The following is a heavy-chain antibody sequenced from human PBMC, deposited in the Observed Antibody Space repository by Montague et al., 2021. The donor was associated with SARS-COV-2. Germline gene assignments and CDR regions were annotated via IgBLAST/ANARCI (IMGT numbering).Heavy chain of an antibody. D-gene: IGHD6-19*01. Sequence: SLRLSYAASGFTFSSYAMHWVRQAPGKGLEWVAVISYDGSNKYYADSVKGRFTISRDNSKNTLYLQMNSLRAEDTAVYYCARDDPYSSGWFDAFDIWGQGTMVTVSS. V-gene: IGHV3-30*04. CDR3: ARDDPYSSGWFDAFDI. CDR2: ISYDGSNK. J-gene: IGHJ3*02. CDR1: GFTFSSYA.